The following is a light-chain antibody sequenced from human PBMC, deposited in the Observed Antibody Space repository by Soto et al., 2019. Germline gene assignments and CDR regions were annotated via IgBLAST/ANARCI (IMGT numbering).Light chain of an antibody. CDR3: QQYGSSPWT. J-gene: IGKJ1*01. CDR1: QSVSSSY. V-gene: IGKV3D-20*01. CDR2: DAS. Sequence: IELTQSPSTISLSPGERSTLSCGASQSVSSSYLAWYQQKPGLAPRLLIYDASSRATGIPDRFSGSGSGTGFTLTISTLEPEDFAVNYCQQYGSSPWTFGQGTKVDIK.